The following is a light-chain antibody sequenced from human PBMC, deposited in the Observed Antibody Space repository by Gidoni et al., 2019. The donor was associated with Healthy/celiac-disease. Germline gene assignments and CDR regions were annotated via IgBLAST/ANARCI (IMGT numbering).Light chain of an antibody. CDR3: QQFNSYPLT. J-gene: IGKJ4*01. Sequence: ALQFTQFPSPLSASVGDRVTITCRASQSISSALAWYQQKPGKAPKLLIYDASSLESGVPSRFSGSGSGTDFTLTISSLQPEDFATYYCQQFNSYPLTFGEGTKVEIK. V-gene: IGKV1-13*02. CDR2: DAS. CDR1: QSISSA.